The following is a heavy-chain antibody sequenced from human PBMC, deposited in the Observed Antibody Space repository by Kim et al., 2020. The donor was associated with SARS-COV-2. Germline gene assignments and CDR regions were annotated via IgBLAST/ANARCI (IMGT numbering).Heavy chain of an antibody. CDR3: ARDYGSGTYANRPFYY. CDR1: GASISSGGYY. Sequence: SETLSLTCTVSGASISSGGYYWSWIRQHPEKGLECLGYISYSGTYYNPSLKSRITMSIDMSKNLSSLKLSSVTAADTAVYFCARDYGSGTYANRPFYYWG. D-gene: IGHD3-10*01. J-gene: IGHJ4*01. V-gene: IGHV4-31*03. CDR2: ISYSGT.